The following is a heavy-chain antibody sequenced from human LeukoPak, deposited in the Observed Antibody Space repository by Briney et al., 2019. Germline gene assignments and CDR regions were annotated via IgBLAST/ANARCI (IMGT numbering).Heavy chain of an antibody. CDR1: GYTFTSYY. Sequence: ASVKVPFKASGYTFTSYYMRWVRQAPGQGLEWMGIINPSGGDTSYAQKFQGRVTMTRDTSTSTVYMEVSSLRSEDTAVYYCARESPHTFYFDYWGQGTLVTVSS. CDR3: ARESPHTFYFDY. CDR2: INPSGGDT. J-gene: IGHJ4*02. D-gene: IGHD3-16*01. V-gene: IGHV1-46*01.